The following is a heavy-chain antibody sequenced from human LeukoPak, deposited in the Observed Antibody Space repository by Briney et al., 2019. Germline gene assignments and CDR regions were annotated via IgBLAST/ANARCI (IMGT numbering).Heavy chain of an antibody. CDR2: IRSKAYGGTT. D-gene: IGHD3-3*01. J-gene: IGHJ4*02. CDR1: GFTFGDYA. CDR3: TRVRFTTIFGVDEYYFDY. Sequence: GGSLRLSCTASGFTFGDYAMSWFRQAPGKGLEWVGFIRSKAYGGTTEYAASVKGRFTISRDDSKSIAYLQMNSLKTEDTAVYYCTRVRFTTIFGVDEYYFDYWGQGTLVTASS. V-gene: IGHV3-49*03.